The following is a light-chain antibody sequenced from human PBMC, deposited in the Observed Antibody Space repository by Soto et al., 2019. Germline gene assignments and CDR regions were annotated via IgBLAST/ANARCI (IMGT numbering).Light chain of an antibody. J-gene: IGKJ2*01. V-gene: IGKV3-15*01. Sequence: EIVMTQSPATLSVSPGERATLSCRASQSLSRNLAWYQQKPGQAPRLLIYDASTRATGLPARFSGSGSGTAFTLTIDSLQPEDFAVYYCQQYEDWAYTFGQGTKLEIK. CDR2: DAS. CDR3: QQYEDWAYT. CDR1: QSLSRN.